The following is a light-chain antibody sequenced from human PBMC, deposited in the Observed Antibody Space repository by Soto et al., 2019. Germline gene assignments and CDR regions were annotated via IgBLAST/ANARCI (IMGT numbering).Light chain of an antibody. CDR2: GVS. CDR1: QSVSHNY. V-gene: IGKV3-20*01. CDR3: QHYGSSQFT. J-gene: IGKJ3*01. Sequence: EIVLTQSPGTLSLSPGERATLSCRASQSVSHNYIAWYQQRPGQAPRLLLYGVSTRSPGVPDRFSGSGSGTDFTLTIFTLEPADFAVYFCQHYGSSQFTFGPGPKVDIK.